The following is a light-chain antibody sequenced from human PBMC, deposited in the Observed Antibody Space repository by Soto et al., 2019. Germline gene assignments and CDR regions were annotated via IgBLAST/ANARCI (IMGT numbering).Light chain of an antibody. Sequence: EIVMTQSPATLSVSPGEGATLSCRASQSVHSSLAWYQQNPGQSPRLLIYGASTRATGIPARFSGSGSGTEFTLTISSLQSEDFAVYYCQQYDNWPPLTFGGGTKVEIE. CDR1: QSVHSS. CDR2: GAS. V-gene: IGKV3-15*01. CDR3: QQYDNWPPLT. J-gene: IGKJ4*01.